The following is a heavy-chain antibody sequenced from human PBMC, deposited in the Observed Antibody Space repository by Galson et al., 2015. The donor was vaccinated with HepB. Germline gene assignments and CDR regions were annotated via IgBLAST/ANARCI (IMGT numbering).Heavy chain of an antibody. D-gene: IGHD3-10*01. Sequence: SVKVSCKASGYTFTDYGISWVRQAPGQGPEWMGWSNTYNGNTNYAQKHQGRVTMTTDTSTTTAYMELRAEDTAVYYCARLIHFPGIGVDYWGQGTLVTVSS. J-gene: IGHJ4*02. CDR1: GYTFTDYG. V-gene: IGHV1-18*01. CDR2: SNTYNGNT. CDR3: ARLIHFPGIGVDY.